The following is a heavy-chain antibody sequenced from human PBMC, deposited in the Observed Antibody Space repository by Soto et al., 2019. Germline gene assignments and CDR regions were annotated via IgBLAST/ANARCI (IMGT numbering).Heavy chain of an antibody. CDR1: SGSISSSNW. CDR2: IYHSGST. D-gene: IGHD2-2*01. CDR3: ARASVVPAAGPFCYCYRDV. V-gene: IGHV4-4*02. J-gene: IGHJ6*03. Sequence: QVQLQESGPGLVKPSGTLSLTCAVSSGSISSSNWWSCVRQPPGKGLEWIGEIYHSGSTNYNPSLKSRVTITVDKSKNQFSLKLSSVTAADTAVYYCARASVVPAAGPFCYCYRDVWGKGTTVTVSS.